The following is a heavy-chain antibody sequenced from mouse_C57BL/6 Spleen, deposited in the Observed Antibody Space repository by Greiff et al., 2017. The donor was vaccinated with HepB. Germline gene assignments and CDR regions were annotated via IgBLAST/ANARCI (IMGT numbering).Heavy chain of an antibody. CDR3: ARLRRFAY. J-gene: IGHJ3*01. CDR1: GYTFTSYW. CDR2: IDPSDSYT. V-gene: IGHV1-50*01. D-gene: IGHD1-1*01. Sequence: VKLMESGAELVKPGASVKLSCKASGYTFTSYWMQWVKQRPGQGLEWIGEIDPSDSYTNYNQKFKGKATLTVDTSSSTAYMQLSSLTSEDSAVYYCARLRRFAYWGQGTLVTVSA.